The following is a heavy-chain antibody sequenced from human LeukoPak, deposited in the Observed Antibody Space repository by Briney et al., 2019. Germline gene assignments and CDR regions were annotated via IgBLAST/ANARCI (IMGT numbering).Heavy chain of an antibody. J-gene: IGHJ6*03. V-gene: IGHV4-4*02. D-gene: IGHD6-6*01. CDR2: IYHTGST. CDR1: GGSISSSNW. Sequence: PSGTLSLTCAVSGGSISSSNWWSWVRQPPGKGLEWIGEIYHTGSTNYSPSLKSRVTISVDKSKNQFSLKLSSVTAADTAVYYCARHLSYFYGGSNRQLVLAREYYMDVWGKGTTVTVSS. CDR3: ARHLSYFYGGSNRQLVLAREYYMDV.